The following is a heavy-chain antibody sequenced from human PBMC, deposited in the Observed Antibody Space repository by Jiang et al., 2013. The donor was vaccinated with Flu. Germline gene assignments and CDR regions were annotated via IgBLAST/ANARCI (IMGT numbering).Heavy chain of an antibody. CDR1: GFSLTSAGEA. V-gene: IGHV2-5*02. CDR3: AHRGSETRDLGVFVHGGLDY. J-gene: IGHJ4*02. Sequence: QTLTLTCTFSGFSLTSAGEAVGWVRQPPGEALEWLALIYWDDDRRYNPSLQTRLTITKDTSRGQVVLTMTNVDPVDTATYYCAHRGSETRDLGVFVHGGLDYWGPGTLVTVSS. D-gene: IGHD1-14*01. CDR2: IYWDDDR.